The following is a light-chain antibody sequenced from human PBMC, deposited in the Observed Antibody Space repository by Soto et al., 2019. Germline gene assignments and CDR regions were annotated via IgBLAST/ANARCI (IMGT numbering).Light chain of an antibody. CDR2: KAS. V-gene: IGKV1-5*03. Sequence: DIQMTQSPSTLSGSVGDRVTITCRASQTISSWLAWCQQKPGKAPKLLIYKASTLKSGVPSRFSGSGSGTDFTLTISSLKPDDFETYYCQHYNSYSEAFGQGTKVDIK. J-gene: IGKJ1*01. CDR3: QHYNSYSEA. CDR1: QTISSW.